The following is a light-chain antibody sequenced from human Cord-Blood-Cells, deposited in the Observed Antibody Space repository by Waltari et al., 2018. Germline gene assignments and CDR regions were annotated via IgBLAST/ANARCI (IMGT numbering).Light chain of an antibody. V-gene: IGKV4-1*01. CDR3: QQYYSTPFT. J-gene: IGKJ3*01. CDR2: WAS. CDR1: QSVLYSSNNENY. Sequence: DIVMTQSPDSLAVSLGERATINCKSSQSVLYSSNNENYLAWYQQKPGQPPKLLIYWASTRESWVPDRFSGSGSGTEFTLTISSLQAEDVAVYYCQQYYSTPFTFGPGTKVDIK.